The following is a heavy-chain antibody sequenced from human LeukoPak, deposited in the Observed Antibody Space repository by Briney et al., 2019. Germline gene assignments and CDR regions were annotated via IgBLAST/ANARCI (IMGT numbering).Heavy chain of an antibody. CDR3: ARGGYGGYWYFDL. CDR2: TYSGGST. D-gene: IGHD4-23*01. V-gene: IGHV3-53*01. CDR1: GFIVSSNY. J-gene: IGHJ2*01. Sequence: GRSLRLSCAASGFIVSSNYMSWVRQAPGKGLEWVSVTYSGGSTYYADSVKGRFTISRDNSKNTLYLQMNSLRAEDTAVYYCARGGYGGYWYFDLWGRGTLVTVSS.